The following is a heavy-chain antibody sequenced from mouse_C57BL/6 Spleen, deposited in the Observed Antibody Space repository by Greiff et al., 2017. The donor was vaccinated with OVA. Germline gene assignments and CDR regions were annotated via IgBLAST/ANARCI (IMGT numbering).Heavy chain of an antibody. D-gene: IGHD1-1*01. CDR1: GYTFTSYW. Sequence: VQLQQPGAELVKPGASVKMSCKASGYTFTSYWITWVKQRPGQGLEWIGDIYPGSGSTNYNEKFKSKATLTVDTSSSTAYMQLSSLTSEDSAVYYCARLLRYPFYAMDYWGQGTSVTVSS. V-gene: IGHV1-55*01. J-gene: IGHJ4*01. CDR3: ARLLRYPFYAMDY. CDR2: IYPGSGST.